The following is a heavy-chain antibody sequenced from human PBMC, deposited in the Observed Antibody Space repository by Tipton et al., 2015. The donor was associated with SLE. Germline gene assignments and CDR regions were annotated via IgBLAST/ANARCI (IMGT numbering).Heavy chain of an antibody. V-gene: IGHV1-18*01. D-gene: IGHD6-19*01. CDR1: GYTFYIYG. CDR2: ISAYNGNT. CDR3: AREGEAVAGTGAFDI. J-gene: IGHJ3*02. Sequence: QSGPEVKKPGASVKVSCKASGYTFYIYGITWVRQAPGQGLEWMGWISAYNGNTNYAQKLQGRVTMTTDTSTRTAYMELRSPRSDDTAVYYCAREGEAVAGTGAFDIWGQGTMVTVSS.